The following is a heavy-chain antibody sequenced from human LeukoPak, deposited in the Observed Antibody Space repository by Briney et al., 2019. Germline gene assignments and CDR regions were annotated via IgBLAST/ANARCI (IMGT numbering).Heavy chain of an antibody. CDR1: GFTFSSEV. J-gene: IGHJ4*02. D-gene: IGHD1-26*01. CDR2: ITAGGDQT. CDR3: VRDYSATHAFDY. Sequence: GGSLRLSCAASGFTFSSEVMHWVRQAPGKGPVYVSTITAGGDQTYDAESVKGRFTISRDNSKGTLYLQMGSLRVEDTAVYYCVRDYSATHAFDYWGQGTLVTVSS. V-gene: IGHV3-64*02.